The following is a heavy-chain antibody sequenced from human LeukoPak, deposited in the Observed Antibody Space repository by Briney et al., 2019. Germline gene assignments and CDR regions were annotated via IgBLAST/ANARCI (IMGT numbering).Heavy chain of an antibody. Sequence: PGGSLRLSCAASGFTFSSYGMHWVRQAPGKGLEWVAVISYDGSNKYYADSVKGRFTISRDNSKNTLYLQMNSLRAEDTAVYYCAKDTYYYDSSGLGAFDIWGQGTMVTVSS. D-gene: IGHD3-22*01. CDR2: ISYDGSNK. V-gene: IGHV3-30*18. J-gene: IGHJ3*02. CDR1: GFTFSSYG. CDR3: AKDTYYYDSSGLGAFDI.